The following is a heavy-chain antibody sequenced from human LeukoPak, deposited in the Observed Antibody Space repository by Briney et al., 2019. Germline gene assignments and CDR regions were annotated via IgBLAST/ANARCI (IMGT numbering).Heavy chain of an antibody. D-gene: IGHD6-25*01. CDR2: IRYDGSNK. J-gene: IGHJ4*02. CDR3: ARRYSSGGNDY. V-gene: IGHV3-30*02. Sequence: GGSLRLSCAASGFTFSTYGIDWVRQAPGKGLEWVSFIRYDGSNKYYADSVKGRFAISRDNSKNTLHLQMDTLRAEDTAVYYCARRYSSGGNDYWGQGTLVTVSS. CDR1: GFTFSTYG.